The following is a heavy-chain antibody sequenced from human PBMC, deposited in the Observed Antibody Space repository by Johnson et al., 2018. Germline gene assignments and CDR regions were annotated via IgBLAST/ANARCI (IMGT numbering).Heavy chain of an antibody. CDR1: GFTFSSYA. J-gene: IGHJ6*02. Sequence: QVQLVESGGGVVQPGRSLRLSCAASGFTFSSYAMHWVRQAPGKGLEWVAVISYDGSNKYYADSVKGRFTISRDNSKNTLYLQMNSLRAEDTAVYYCARARSWGIQLYYYYYGMDVWGQGTTVTVSS. D-gene: IGHD5-18*01. CDR2: ISYDGSNK. V-gene: IGHV3-30-3*01. CDR3: ARARSWGIQLYYYYYGMDV.